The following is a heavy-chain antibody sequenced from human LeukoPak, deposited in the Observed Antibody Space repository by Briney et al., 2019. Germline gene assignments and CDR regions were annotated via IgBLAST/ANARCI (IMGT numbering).Heavy chain of an antibody. D-gene: IGHD1-20*01. J-gene: IGHJ5*02. CDR3: VTALQYGRFDP. Sequence: GASVKFSCKASGFTFTSSAMQWVRQARGQRLEWIGWIVVGSGNTNYAQKFQGRVTMTEDTSRDTAYMQLSSLRSQDTAVYYCVTALQYGRFDPWGQGTLVAVSS. V-gene: IGHV1-58*02. CDR2: IVVGSGNT. CDR1: GFTFTSSA.